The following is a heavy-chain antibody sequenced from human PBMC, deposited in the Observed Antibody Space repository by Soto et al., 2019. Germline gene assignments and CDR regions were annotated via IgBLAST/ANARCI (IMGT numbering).Heavy chain of an antibody. D-gene: IGHD2-2*02. CDR2: IKSKTDGGTT. Sequence: GGSLRLSCAASGFTFSNAWMSWVRQAPGKGLEWVGRIKSKTDGGTTDYAAPVKGRFTISRDDSKNTLYLQMNSLKTEDTAVYYCTTDLADFSSTSCYKYYYYYVMDVWGQGTTVTVSS. CDR1: GFTFSNAW. CDR3: TTDLADFSSTSCYKYYYYYVMDV. V-gene: IGHV3-15*01. J-gene: IGHJ6*02.